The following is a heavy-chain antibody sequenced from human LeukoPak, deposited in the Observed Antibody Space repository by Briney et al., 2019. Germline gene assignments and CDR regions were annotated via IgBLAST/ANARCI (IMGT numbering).Heavy chain of an antibody. J-gene: IGHJ4*02. D-gene: IGHD2-2*01. V-gene: IGHV4-4*07. CDR2: IYTSGST. CDR1: GGSISSYY. Sequence: PSETLSLTCTVSGGSISSYYWSWIRQPAGKGLEWIGRIYTSGSTNYNPSLKSRVTMSVDTSKNQFSLKLSSVTAADTAVYYCARHWRNTNIVVVPAPGDYWGQGTLVTVSS. CDR3: ARHWRNTNIVVVPAPGDY.